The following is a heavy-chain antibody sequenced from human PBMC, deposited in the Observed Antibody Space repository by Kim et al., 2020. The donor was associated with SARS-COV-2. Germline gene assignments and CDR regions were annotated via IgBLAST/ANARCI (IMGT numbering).Heavy chain of an antibody. J-gene: IGHJ5*02. CDR1: GGSISSSSYY. CDR3: ARHESYYDILAGNWFDP. CDR2: IYYSGST. D-gene: IGHD3-9*01. V-gene: IGHV4-39*01. Sequence: SETLSLTCTVSGGSISSSSYYWGWIRQPPGKGLEWIGSIYYSGSTYYNPSLKSRVTISVDTSKNQFSLKLSSVTAADTAVYYCARHESYYDILAGNWFDPCGQGTLVTVSS.